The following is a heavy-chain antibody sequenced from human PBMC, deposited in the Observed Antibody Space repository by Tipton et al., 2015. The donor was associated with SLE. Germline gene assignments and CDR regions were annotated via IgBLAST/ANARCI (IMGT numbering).Heavy chain of an antibody. J-gene: IGHJ6*03. Sequence: TLSLTCAVCGGSFSGYYWSWIRQPPGKGLEWIGEINHSGSTNYNPSLKSRVTISVDTSKNQFSLKLSSVTAADTAVYFCARVSGSYLYYYYYYYMDVWGKGTTVTVSS. D-gene: IGHD1-26*01. CDR2: INHSGST. CDR1: GGSFSGYY. V-gene: IGHV4-34*01. CDR3: ARVSGSYLYYYYYYYMDV.